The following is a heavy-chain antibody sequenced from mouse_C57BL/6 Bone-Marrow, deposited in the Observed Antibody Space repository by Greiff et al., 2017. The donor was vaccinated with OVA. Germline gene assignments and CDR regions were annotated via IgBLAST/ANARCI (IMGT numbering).Heavy chain of an antibody. Sequence: VVGLVQPGGSLKLSCAASGFTFSDYYLYWVRQTPEKRLEWVAYISNGGGSTYYPDTVKGRFTISRDNAKNTLYLQMSRLKSEDTAMYYCARPSYYYGSSYYGYFDVGGTGTTVTVSS. V-gene: IGHV5-12*01. CDR2: ISNGGGST. J-gene: IGHJ1*03. D-gene: IGHD1-1*01. CDR3: ARPSYYYGSSYYGYFDV. CDR1: GFTFSDYY.